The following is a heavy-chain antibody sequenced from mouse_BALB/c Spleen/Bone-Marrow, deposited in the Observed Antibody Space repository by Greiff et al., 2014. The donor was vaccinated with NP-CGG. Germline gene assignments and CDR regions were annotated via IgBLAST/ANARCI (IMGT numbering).Heavy chain of an antibody. V-gene: IGHV4-1*02. J-gene: IGHJ2*01. CDR3: VRFYCYGNFDY. CDR2: INTDSSTI. CDR1: GFAFSRYW. D-gene: IGHD1-1*01. Sequence: DVMLVESGGGLVQPGGSLKLSCAASGFAFSRYWMSWVRQAPGKGLEWIGEINTDSSTINYTPSLKVKFIISRDNAKNTLYLQMCKVRSEDTALYYCVRFYCYGNFDYWGQGTTLTVSS.